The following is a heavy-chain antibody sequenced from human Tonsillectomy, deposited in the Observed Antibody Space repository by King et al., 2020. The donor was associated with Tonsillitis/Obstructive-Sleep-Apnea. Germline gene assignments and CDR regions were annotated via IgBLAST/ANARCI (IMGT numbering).Heavy chain of an antibody. CDR1: GFTFTNAW. D-gene: IGHD2-21*02. V-gene: IGHV3-15*07. CDR2: IKGKTDGVTR. Sequence: VQLMESGGGLVKPGGSLRLSCAASGFTFTNAWMNWVRQAPGRGLEWVGRIKGKTDGVTRDYAAPVKGRFTISRDDSKNTLYLQMNSLKTEDTAVYYCTTDRGALAYCGGDCYSHFDYWGQGTLVTVSS. J-gene: IGHJ4*02. CDR3: TTDRGALAYCGGDCYSHFDY.